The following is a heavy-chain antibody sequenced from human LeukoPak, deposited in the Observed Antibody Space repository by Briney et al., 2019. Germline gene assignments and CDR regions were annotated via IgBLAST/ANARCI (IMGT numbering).Heavy chain of an antibody. CDR2: IRYDGSDK. J-gene: IGHJ4*02. CDR3: AKDLSERATHFDY. V-gene: IGHV3-30*02. CDR1: GFTFSSYG. Sequence: PGGSLRLSCAASGFTFSSYGMHWVRQAPGKGLEWVAFIRYDGSDKYYADSVKGRFTISRDNSKNTLYLQMNSLRAEDTAVYYCAKDLSERATHFDYWAREPWSPSPQ. D-gene: IGHD1-26*01.